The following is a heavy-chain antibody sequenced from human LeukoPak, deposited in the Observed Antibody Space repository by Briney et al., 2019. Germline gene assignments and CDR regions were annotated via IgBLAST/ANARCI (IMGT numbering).Heavy chain of an antibody. J-gene: IGHJ4*02. D-gene: IGHD3-9*01. V-gene: IGHV1-69*13. Sequence: SVKVSCKASGGTFSSYAISWVRQAPGQGLEWMGGIIPIFGTANYAQKFQGRVTITADESTSTAYMELSSLRSEDTAVYYCFLVTLQTAYEILTIDEWGQGTLVTVSS. CDR3: FLVTLQTAYEILTIDE. CDR1: GGTFSSYA. CDR2: IIPIFGTA.